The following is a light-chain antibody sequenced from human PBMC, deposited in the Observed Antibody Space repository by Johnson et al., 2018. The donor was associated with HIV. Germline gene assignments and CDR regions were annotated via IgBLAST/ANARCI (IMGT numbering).Light chain of an antibody. V-gene: IGLV1-51*01. J-gene: IGLJ1*01. CDR1: SSNIGNNY. Sequence: QSVLTQPPSVSAAPGQKVTISCSGSSSNIGNNYVSWYQQVPGTAPKVLIYDNNKRPSGIPDRFSGSKSGTSATLGITGLQTGDEADYYCGTWDSSLRVGFFGTGTKVTVL. CDR3: GTWDSSLRVGF. CDR2: DNN.